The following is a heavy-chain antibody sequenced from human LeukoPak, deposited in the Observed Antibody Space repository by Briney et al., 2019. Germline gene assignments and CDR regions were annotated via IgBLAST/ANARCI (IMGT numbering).Heavy chain of an antibody. J-gene: IGHJ4*02. CDR3: AKDRVTLAY. D-gene: IGHD4-11*01. CDR2: IRYDGSNK. CDR1: GFTFSSYG. V-gene: IGHV3-30*02. Sequence: GGSLRLSCAASGFTFSSYGMHWVRQAPGKGLEWVAFIRYDGSNKYYADSVKGRFTISRDNSKNTLYPQMNSLRAEDTAVYYCAKDRVTLAYWGQGTLVTVSS.